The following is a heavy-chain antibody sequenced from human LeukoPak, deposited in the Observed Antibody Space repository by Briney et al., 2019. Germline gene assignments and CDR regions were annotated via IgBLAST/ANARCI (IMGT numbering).Heavy chain of an antibody. V-gene: IGHV3-7*01. Sequence: PGGSLRLSCVVSRLTFSSHWMTWVRQAPGSGLEWVANIKHDGSEKNYVDSAKGRFTISRDNAMNSLYLQMNSLRAEDTAMYYCARELAYCSGNNCYFWFDPWGQGTLVTVSA. CDR1: RLTFSSHW. CDR3: ARELAYCSGNNCYFWFDP. D-gene: IGHD2-15*01. J-gene: IGHJ5*02. CDR2: IKHDGSEK.